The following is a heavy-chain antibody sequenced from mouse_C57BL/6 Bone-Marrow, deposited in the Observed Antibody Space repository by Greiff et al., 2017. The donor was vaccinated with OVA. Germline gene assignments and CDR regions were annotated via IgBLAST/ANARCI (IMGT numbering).Heavy chain of an antibody. V-gene: IGHV3-6*01. CDR2: ISYDGSN. CDR1: GYSFTSCYY. D-gene: IGHD3-2*02. CDR3: AREPDGSSGYWFAY. J-gene: IGHJ3*01. Sequence: EVKLMESGPGLVKPSQSLSLTCSVTGYSFTSCYYWNWIRQFPGNKLEWMGYISYDGSNNYNPSLKNPISFTLDTSTNQFFLKLKSVTTDDTDTYYSAREPDGSSGYWFAYWGQGTMVTVSA.